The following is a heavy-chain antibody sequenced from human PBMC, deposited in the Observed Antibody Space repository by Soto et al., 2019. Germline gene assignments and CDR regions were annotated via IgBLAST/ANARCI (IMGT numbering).Heavy chain of an antibody. D-gene: IGHD1-26*01. Sequence: GGSLRLSCAASRFTFNNYAMHWVRQAPGKGLEWVAVISYDGINKYYADPVKGRFTISRDNSKNTLYLQMNSLRAEDTAVYYCARVLRPHYYYYYYGTDVWGQGTTVTVSS. CDR3: ARVLRPHYYYYYYGTDV. V-gene: IGHV3-30-3*01. J-gene: IGHJ6*02. CDR2: ISYDGINK. CDR1: RFTFNNYA.